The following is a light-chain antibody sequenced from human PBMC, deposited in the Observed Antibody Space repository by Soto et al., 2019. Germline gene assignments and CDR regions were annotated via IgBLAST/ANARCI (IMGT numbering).Light chain of an antibody. Sequence: EIVLTQSPGTLSLSPGERATLSCRASQTVSSSYLAWYQQKPGQAPRPLIYGAAIRATGIPDRFSGSGSGTDFTLTISRLEPEDFAVYYCQQYGSSPTTFGGGTKVEI. CDR3: QQYGSSPTT. V-gene: IGKV3-20*01. J-gene: IGKJ4*01. CDR2: GAA. CDR1: QTVSSSY.